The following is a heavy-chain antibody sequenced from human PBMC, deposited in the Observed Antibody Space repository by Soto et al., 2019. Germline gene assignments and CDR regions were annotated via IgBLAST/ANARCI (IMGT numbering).Heavy chain of an antibody. J-gene: IGHJ6*02. CDR2: IYTSGST. CDR1: GGSISSYY. CDR3: ARLFHIGAYYYGMDV. Sequence: SETLSLTCTVSGGSISSYYWSWIRQPAGKGLEWIGRIYTSGSTNYNPSLKSRVTMSVDTSKNQFSLKLSSVTAADTAVYYCARLFHIGAYYYGMDVWGQGTTVTVSS. V-gene: IGHV4-4*07.